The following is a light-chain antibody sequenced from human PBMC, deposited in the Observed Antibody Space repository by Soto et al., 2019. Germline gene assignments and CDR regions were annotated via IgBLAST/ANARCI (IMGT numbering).Light chain of an antibody. CDR1: SGSVSTSNY. CDR2: STN. V-gene: IGLV8-61*01. Sequence: QNVVTQEPSFSVSPGRTVTLTCGLSSGSVSTSNYPTWYQQTPGQAPRTLIYSTNTRSSGVPDRFSGSILGSKAALTITGAQSDDESDYYCVLYLGSAVWVFGGGTKVTVL. J-gene: IGLJ3*02. CDR3: VLYLGSAVWV.